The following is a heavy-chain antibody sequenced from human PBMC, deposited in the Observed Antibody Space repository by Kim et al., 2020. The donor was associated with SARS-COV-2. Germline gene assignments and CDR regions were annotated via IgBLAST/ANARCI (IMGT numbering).Heavy chain of an antibody. V-gene: IGHV3-23*01. Sequence: TYYAESVKGRFSISKDYARNTLYLEMSALRVEDMAKYFCARVKGTYGTFDYWGRGILVTVSS. CDR3: ARVKGTYGTFDY. CDR2: T. D-gene: IGHD3-10*01. J-gene: IGHJ4*02.